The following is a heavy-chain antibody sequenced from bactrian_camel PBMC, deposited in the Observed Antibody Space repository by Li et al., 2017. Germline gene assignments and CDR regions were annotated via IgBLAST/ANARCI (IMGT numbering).Heavy chain of an antibody. Sequence: HVQLVESGGGLVQTGGSLRLSCAASGYDYNPNYMVMAWFRQDTGKEREGLAAIYTAAGNAFSADSVKGRFIISRDDATNTLILQLDSLKPEDTAMYFCVTIEAWSFEYWGQGTQVTVS. CDR3: VTIEAWSFEY. CDR1: GYDYNPNYMV. V-gene: IGHV3S54*01. J-gene: IGHJ4*01. CDR2: IYTAAGNA. D-gene: IGHD1*01.